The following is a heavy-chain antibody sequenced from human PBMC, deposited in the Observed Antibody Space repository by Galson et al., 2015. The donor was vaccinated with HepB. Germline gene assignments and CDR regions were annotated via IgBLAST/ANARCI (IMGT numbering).Heavy chain of an antibody. CDR3: ALSRKLGMNFDY. CDR2: IYWNDDK. CDR1: GFPLSTSGVG. V-gene: IGHV2-5*01. Sequence: PALVKPTQTLTLTCTFSGFPLSTSGVGVGWIRQPPGKALEWLALIYWNDDKRHSPSLKSRLTITKDTSKNQVVLTMTTMDPVDTGTYYCALSRKLGMNFDYWGQGTLVTVSS. J-gene: IGHJ4*02. D-gene: IGHD7-27*01.